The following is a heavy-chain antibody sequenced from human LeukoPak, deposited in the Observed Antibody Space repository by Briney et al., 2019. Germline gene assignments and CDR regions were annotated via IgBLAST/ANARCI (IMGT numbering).Heavy chain of an antibody. Sequence: SQTLSLTCAISGDSVSSNSAAWNWIRQSPSRGLEWLGRTYYRSKWYNDYAVSVKSRITINPDTSKNQFSLQLNSVTPEDTAVYYCAREHEEVDTDMVGWGTYYYYGMDVWGQGTTVTVSS. CDR3: AREHEEVDTDMVGWGTYYYYGMDV. CDR2: TYYRSKWYN. CDR1: GDSVSSNSAA. D-gene: IGHD5-18*01. V-gene: IGHV6-1*01. J-gene: IGHJ6*02.